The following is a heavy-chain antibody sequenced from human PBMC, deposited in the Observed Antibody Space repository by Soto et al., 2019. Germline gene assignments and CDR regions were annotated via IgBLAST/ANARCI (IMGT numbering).Heavy chain of an antibody. CDR2: IDSDGSPT. V-gene: IGHV3-74*01. J-gene: IGHJ4*02. D-gene: IGHD5-12*01. CDR3: ARGASGYGNFDY. Sequence: EVQLVESGGGLVQPGGSLRLSCTASGFTFSSYWMHWVRQAPGKGLVWVSRIDSDGSPTNYADFEKGRFTISRDNAKNTLYLQMNSLRVEDTAVYYCARGASGYGNFDYWGQGTLVTVSS. CDR1: GFTFSSYW.